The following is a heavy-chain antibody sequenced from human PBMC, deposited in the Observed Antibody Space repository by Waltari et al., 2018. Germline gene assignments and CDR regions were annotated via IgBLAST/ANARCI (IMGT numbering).Heavy chain of an antibody. D-gene: IGHD1-26*01. CDR1: GGSISSYY. CDR2: IYYSGST. CDR3: ALGGVVGALVFDY. V-gene: IGHV4-59*01. Sequence: QVQLQASGPGLVKPSETLSLPCPVSGGSISSYYWSWIRQPPGKGLEWIGYIYYSGSTNYNPSLKSRVTISVDTSKNQFSLKLSSVTAADTAVYYCALGGVVGALVFDYWGQGTLVTVSS. J-gene: IGHJ4*02.